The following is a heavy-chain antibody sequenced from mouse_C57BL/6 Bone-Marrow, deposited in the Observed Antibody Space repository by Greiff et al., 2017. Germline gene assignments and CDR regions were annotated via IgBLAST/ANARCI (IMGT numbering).Heavy chain of an antibody. CDR1: GYTFTSYG. Sequence: VMLVESGAELARPGASVKLSCKASGYTFTSYGISWVKQRTGQGLEWIGEIYPRSGNTYYNEKFKGKATLTADKSSSTAYMELRSLTSEDSVVYFCSGYYAWFAYWGQGTLVTVSA. J-gene: IGHJ3*01. CDR2: IYPRSGNT. V-gene: IGHV1-81*01. CDR3: SGYYAWFAY. D-gene: IGHD2-3*01.